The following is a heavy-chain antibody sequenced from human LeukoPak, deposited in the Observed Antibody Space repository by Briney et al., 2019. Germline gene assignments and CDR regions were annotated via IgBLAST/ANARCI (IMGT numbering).Heavy chain of an antibody. CDR2: IVPIFGTA. Sequence: SVKVSCKASGGTFSSYAISWVRQAPERGLEWMEGIVPIFGTANYAQKFQGRVTITTDESTSTAYMELSSLRSEDTAVYYCARGARGWDIVVVPAAMGAFDIWGQGTMVTVSS. J-gene: IGHJ3*02. V-gene: IGHV1-69*05. CDR1: GGTFSSYA. CDR3: ARGARGWDIVVVPAAMGAFDI. D-gene: IGHD2-2*01.